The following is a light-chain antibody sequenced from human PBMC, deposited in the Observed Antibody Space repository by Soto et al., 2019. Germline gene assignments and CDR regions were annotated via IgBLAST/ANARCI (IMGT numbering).Light chain of an antibody. J-gene: IGKJ4*01. CDR2: GAS. Sequence: EIVMTQSPATLSVSPGERATLSCRASQSVSSNLAWYQQKPGQAPRLVIYGASTRATGIPTRFSGSGSGTEFTLTISSLQSEDFAVYYCQQYNNWPLTFGGGNKVEIK. V-gene: IGKV3D-15*01. CDR3: QQYNNWPLT. CDR1: QSVSSN.